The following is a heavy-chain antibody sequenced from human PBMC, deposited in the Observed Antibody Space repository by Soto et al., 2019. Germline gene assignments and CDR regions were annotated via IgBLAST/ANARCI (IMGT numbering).Heavy chain of an antibody. J-gene: IGHJ4*02. CDR3: GARGPYDKRGHPPPGRY. D-gene: IGHD3-22*01. Sequence: GASVKVSCKASGFTFTSSAVQWVRQARGQRLEWIGWIVVGSGNTNYAQKFQERVTITRDMSTSTAYMELSSLRSEDTAGYYCGARGPYDKRGHPPPGRYWGQGTLVTVSS. CDR2: IVVGSGNT. CDR1: GFTFTSSA. V-gene: IGHV1-58*01.